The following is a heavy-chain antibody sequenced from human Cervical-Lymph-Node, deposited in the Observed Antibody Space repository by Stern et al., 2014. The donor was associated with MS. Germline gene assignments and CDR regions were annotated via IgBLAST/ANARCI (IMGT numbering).Heavy chain of an antibody. CDR2: TYYSGTT. J-gene: IGHJ4*02. Sequence: VQLVESGPGLVKPSETLSLTCAVSGVSINNHNYYWAWIRQPPGKGLEWIGTTYYSGTTYSNSSLKSRFPFPLDTSKKKISLKLTSVTAADTAVYYCASGDGYTSSIFYYWGQGTLVTVSS. CDR1: GVSINNHNYY. V-gene: IGHV4-39*01. CDR3: ASGDGYTSSIFYY. D-gene: IGHD5-12*01.